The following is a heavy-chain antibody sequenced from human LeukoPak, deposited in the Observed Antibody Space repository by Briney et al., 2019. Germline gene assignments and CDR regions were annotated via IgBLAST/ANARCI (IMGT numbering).Heavy chain of an antibody. CDR1: GFTFSSYA. Sequence: PGGSPRLSCAASGFTFSSYAMSWVRQAPGKGLEWVSAISGSGGSTYYADSVKGRFTISRDNSKNTLYLQMNSLRAEDTAVYYCAKVKKLGELLGFDYWGQGTLVTVSS. CDR2: ISGSGGST. V-gene: IGHV3-23*01. CDR3: AKVKKLGELLGFDY. D-gene: IGHD1-26*01. J-gene: IGHJ4*02.